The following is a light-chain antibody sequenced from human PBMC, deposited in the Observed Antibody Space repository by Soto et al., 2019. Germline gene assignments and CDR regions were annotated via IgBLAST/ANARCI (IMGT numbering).Light chain of an antibody. J-gene: IGKJ1*01. V-gene: IGKV3-20*01. Sequence: VLTQSPGTLSLSPGERATLSCRASQSISSIYLGWYQQKPGQTPRLLIYGASTRATGIPDRFSGSGSGTDFTLTISRLEPEDFAVYYCQQYGSSPGTFGQGTKVEIK. CDR1: QSISSIY. CDR3: QQYGSSPGT. CDR2: GAS.